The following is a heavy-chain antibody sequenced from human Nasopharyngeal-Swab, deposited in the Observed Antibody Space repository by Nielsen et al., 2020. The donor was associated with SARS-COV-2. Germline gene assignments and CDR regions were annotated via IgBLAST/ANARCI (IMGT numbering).Heavy chain of an antibody. J-gene: IGHJ3*02. V-gene: IGHV4-59*01. CDR1: GGSISSYY. CDR3: AREYQSTYYYDSSGPIYDAFDI. D-gene: IGHD3-22*01. CDR2: IYYSGST. Sequence: SETLSLTCTVPGGSISSYYWSWIRQPPGKGLEWIGYIYYSGSTNYNPSLKSRVTISVDTSKNQFSLKLSSVTAADTAVYYCAREYQSTYYYDSSGPIYDAFDIWGQGTMVTVSS.